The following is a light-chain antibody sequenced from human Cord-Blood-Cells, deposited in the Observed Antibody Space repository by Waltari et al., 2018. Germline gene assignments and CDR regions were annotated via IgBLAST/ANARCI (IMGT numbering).Light chain of an antibody. CDR3: QQRSNWLT. CDR1: QSVSSY. CDR2: DAS. V-gene: IGKV3-11*01. J-gene: IGKJ5*01. Sequence: EIVLTQSPATLSLSPGERATLSCRASQSVSSYLACYQQKPGQAPRLLIYDASNRATGIPARFSASGSGTDFTLTISSLEPEDFAVYYCQQRSNWLTFGQGTRLEIK.